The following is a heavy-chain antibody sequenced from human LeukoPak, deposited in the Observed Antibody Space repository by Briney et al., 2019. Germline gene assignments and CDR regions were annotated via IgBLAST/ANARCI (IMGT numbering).Heavy chain of an antibody. CDR2: INYSGST. D-gene: IGHD3-3*01. Sequence: SETLSLTCAVYGGSFSGYYWSWIRQPPGKGLEWIGEINYSGSTNYNPSLKSRVTISVDTSKNQFSLKLSSVTAADTAVYYCARGLGKDFWSGYPYYYYMDVWGKGTTVTVSS. CDR1: GGSFSGYY. CDR3: ARGLGKDFWSGYPYYYYMDV. J-gene: IGHJ6*03. V-gene: IGHV4-34*01.